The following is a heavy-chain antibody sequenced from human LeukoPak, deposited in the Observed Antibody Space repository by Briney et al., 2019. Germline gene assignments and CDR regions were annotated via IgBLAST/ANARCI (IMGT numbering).Heavy chain of an antibody. D-gene: IGHD6-19*01. J-gene: IGHJ4*02. CDR3: ARESNGWYTHFDY. CDR2: INQAGGEK. V-gene: IGHV3-7*05. Sequence: GGSLRLSCAASGFTFSSYWMSWVRQAPGKGLEWVANINQAGGEKYYVDSVKGRFTTSGDNAKNSLYLQMNSLRAEDTAVYYCARESNGWYTHFDYWGQGTLVTVSS. CDR1: GFTFSSYW.